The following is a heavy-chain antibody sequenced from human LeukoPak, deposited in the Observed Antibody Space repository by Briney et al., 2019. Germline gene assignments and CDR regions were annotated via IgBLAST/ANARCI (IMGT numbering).Heavy chain of an antibody. CDR2: ISYDGSNK. V-gene: IGHV3-30*01. Sequence: GGSLRLSCAAPGFTFSSYAMHWVRQAPGKGLEWVAVISYDGSNKYYADSVKGRFTISRDSSKNTLYLQMNSLRAEDTAVYYCARAKEQWLPQGFDYWGQGTLVTVSS. J-gene: IGHJ4*02. CDR3: ARAKEQWLPQGFDY. D-gene: IGHD6-19*01. CDR1: GFTFSSYA.